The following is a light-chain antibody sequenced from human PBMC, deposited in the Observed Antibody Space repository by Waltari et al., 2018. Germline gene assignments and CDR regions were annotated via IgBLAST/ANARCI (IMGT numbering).Light chain of an antibody. V-gene: IGKV1-5*03. CDR1: QSISNW. CDR3: QQYKSYPYT. Sequence: DIQMTQSPSTLSASVGDRVTITCRASQSISNWLAWFQQKPGKAPKLLIYKASSLDSGVPSRFSGSGSGTEFTLTISSLQPDDFATYYCQQYKSYPYTFGQGTKLEIK. CDR2: KAS. J-gene: IGKJ2*01.